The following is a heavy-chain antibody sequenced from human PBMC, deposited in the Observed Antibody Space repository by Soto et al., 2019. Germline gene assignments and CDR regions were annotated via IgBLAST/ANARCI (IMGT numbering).Heavy chain of an antibody. D-gene: IGHD2-21*01. J-gene: IGHJ5*02. Sequence: GGSLRLSCAASGFTFSSYSMNWVRQAPGKGLEWVSYISSSSSTIYYADSVKGRFTISRDNAKNSLYLQMNSLRDEDTAVYYCARNPPHGDFDYNWFDPWGQGTLVTVSS. CDR2: ISSSSSTI. CDR3: ARNPPHGDFDYNWFDP. CDR1: GFTFSSYS. V-gene: IGHV3-48*02.